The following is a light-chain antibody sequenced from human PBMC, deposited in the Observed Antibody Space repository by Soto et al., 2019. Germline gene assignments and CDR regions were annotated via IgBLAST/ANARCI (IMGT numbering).Light chain of an antibody. CDR3: QQLNSYPRT. CDR2: IAS. CDR1: QDINSW. V-gene: IGKV1-12*01. Sequence: DIQMTQSPPSVSASVGDRVTITCRASQDINSWLTWYQQKPGKAPKVLIYIASRLQPGVPSRFSGRGSGTDFSLTISSLQPEDFATYYCQQLNSYPRTFGQGTKVDIK. J-gene: IGKJ1*01.